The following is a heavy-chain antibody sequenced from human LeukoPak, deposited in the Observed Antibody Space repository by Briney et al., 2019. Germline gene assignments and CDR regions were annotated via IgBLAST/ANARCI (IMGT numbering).Heavy chain of an antibody. V-gene: IGHV4-34*01. J-gene: IGHJ6*03. CDR1: GGSFSGYY. CDR3: ARGRYCSGGSCKKSYYMDV. D-gene: IGHD2-15*01. CDR2: INHSGST. Sequence: SETLSLTCAVYGGSFSGYYWSWIRQPPGKGLEWIGEINHSGSTNYNPSFKSRVTISVDTSKNQFSLKLSSVTAADTAVYYCARGRYCSGGSCKKSYYMDVWGKGTTVTVSS.